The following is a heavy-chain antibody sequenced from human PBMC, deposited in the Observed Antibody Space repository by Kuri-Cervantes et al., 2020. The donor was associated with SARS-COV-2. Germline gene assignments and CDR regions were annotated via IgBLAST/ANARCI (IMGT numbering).Heavy chain of an antibody. V-gene: IGHV4-39*01. CDR1: GGSISSSSYY. D-gene: IGHD6-6*01. Sequence: GSLRLSCAVSGGSISSSSYYWGWIRQPPGKGLEWIGSIYYSGSTYYNPSLKSRVTISVDTSKNQFSLKLSSVTAADTAVYYCARTQGVAARRGDHNWSDPWGQGTLITVSS. J-gene: IGHJ5*02. CDR2: IYYSGST. CDR3: ARTQGVAARRGDHNWSDP.